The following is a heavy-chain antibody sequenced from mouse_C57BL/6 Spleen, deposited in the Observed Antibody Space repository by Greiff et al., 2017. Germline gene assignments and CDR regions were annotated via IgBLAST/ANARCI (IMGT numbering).Heavy chain of an antibody. J-gene: IGHJ3*01. D-gene: IGHD2-5*01. V-gene: IGHV1-59*01. Sequence: QVQLQQPGAELVSPGTSVKLSCKASVYTFTSYWMHWVKQRPGQGLEWIGVIDPSDSYTNYNQKFKGKATLTVDTSSSTAYMQLSSLTSEDSAVYYCARSDSNALAYWGQGTLVTVSA. CDR2: IDPSDSYT. CDR3: ARSDSNALAY. CDR1: VYTFTSYW.